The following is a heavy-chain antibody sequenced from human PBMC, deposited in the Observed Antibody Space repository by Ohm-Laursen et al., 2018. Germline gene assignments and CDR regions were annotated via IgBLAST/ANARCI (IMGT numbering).Heavy chain of an antibody. V-gene: IGHV3-7*01. Sequence: SLRLSCSASGFTFSGNWMSWVRQAPGKGLEWVATIKEDGSEKYYVDSVKGRFTISRDNAKNSLYLQMNSLRDEDTAVYYCARGKGVYWGQGSLVTVSS. CDR3: ARGKGVY. CDR2: IKEDGSEK. CDR1: GFTFSGNW. J-gene: IGHJ4*02.